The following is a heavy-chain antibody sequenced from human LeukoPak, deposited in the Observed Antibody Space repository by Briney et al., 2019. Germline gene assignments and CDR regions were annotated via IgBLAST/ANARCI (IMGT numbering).Heavy chain of an antibody. Sequence: GGSLRLSCTASGFTFSSYWMHWVRQAPGTGLVWVSRINSDGGSTSYADSVEGRFTISRDNAKNTLYLQMNSLRAEDTAVYYCARRIQGMAPYYFDYWGQGTLVTVSS. CDR2: INSDGGST. D-gene: IGHD5-24*01. J-gene: IGHJ4*02. CDR3: ARRIQGMAPYYFDY. CDR1: GFTFSSYW. V-gene: IGHV3-74*01.